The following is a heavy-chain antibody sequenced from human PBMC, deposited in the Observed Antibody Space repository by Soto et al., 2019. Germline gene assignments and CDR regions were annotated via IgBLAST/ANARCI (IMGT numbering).Heavy chain of an antibody. Sequence: PGGSLRLSCAASGFTFSSYGMHWVRQAPGKGLEWVAVISYDGSNKYYADSVKGRFTISRDNSKNTLYLQMNSLRAEDTAVYYCAKDRTLPVAGGAFDIWGQGTMVTVSS. CDR3: AKDRTLPVAGGAFDI. CDR1: GFTFSSYG. J-gene: IGHJ3*02. D-gene: IGHD6-19*01. V-gene: IGHV3-30*18. CDR2: ISYDGSNK.